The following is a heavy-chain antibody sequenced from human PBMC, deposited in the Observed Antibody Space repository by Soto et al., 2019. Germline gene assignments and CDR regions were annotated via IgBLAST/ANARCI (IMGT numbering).Heavy chain of an antibody. CDR2: NNSDGSRT. Sequence: EVQLVESGGGLVQPGGSLRLSCAASGFTFSSYWMHWVRQAPGKGLVWVSRNNSDGSRTSYADSVKGRFTISRDNAKNTLYLQMNSLRAEDTAVYYCAVAVAGPTAIGYWGQGTLVTVSS. D-gene: IGHD6-19*01. CDR1: GFTFSSYW. V-gene: IGHV3-74*01. CDR3: AVAVAGPTAIGY. J-gene: IGHJ4*02.